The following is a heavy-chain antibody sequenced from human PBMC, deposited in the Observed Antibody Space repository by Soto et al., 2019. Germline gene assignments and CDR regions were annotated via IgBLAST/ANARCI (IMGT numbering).Heavy chain of an antibody. D-gene: IGHD1-1*01. CDR2: IIPIFGTA. Sequence: ASVKVSCKDSGGTFSSYAISWVRQAPGQGLEWMGGIIPIFGTANYAQKFQGRVTITADESTSTAYMELSSLRSEDTAVYYCARDTSRYNWNDVSYFDSGGQGTLVTCSS. CDR1: GGTFSSYA. CDR3: ARDTSRYNWNDVSYFDS. V-gene: IGHV1-69*13. J-gene: IGHJ4*02.